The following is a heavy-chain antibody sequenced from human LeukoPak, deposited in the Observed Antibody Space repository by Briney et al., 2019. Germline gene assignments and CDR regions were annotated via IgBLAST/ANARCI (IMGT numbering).Heavy chain of an antibody. CDR2: INPNSGGT. V-gene: IGHV1-2*02. D-gene: IGHD3-22*01. Sequence: ASVKVSCKASGYTFTDYYMHWVRPAPGQGLEWMGWINPNSGGTNYAQKFQGRVTMTRDTSISTAYMELSRLRSDDTAVYYCANYDSSGYFGYWGQGTLVTVSS. CDR3: ANYDSSGYFGY. CDR1: GYTFTDYY. J-gene: IGHJ4*02.